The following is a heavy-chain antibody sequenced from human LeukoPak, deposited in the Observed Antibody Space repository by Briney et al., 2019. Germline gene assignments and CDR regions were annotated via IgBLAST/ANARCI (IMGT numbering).Heavy chain of an antibody. CDR1: GFTFSNYW. J-gene: IGHJ1*01. Sequence: GGSLRLSCEGSGFTFSNYWMSWVRQAPGKGLEWVANIQQHGSETYYGDSVKGRFTISRDNAKNSLYLQMNSLRAEDTAVYFCATYSSSNGREFQYWGQGTLVTVSS. CDR2: IQQHGSET. CDR3: ATYSSSNGREFQY. D-gene: IGHD2-2*01. V-gene: IGHV3-7*01.